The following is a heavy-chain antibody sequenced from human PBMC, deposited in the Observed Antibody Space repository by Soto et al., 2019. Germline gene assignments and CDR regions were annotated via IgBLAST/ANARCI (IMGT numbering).Heavy chain of an antibody. D-gene: IGHD2-21*02. Sequence: QVQLVQSGAEVRNPGASVKVSCKTSRYTFSDYYMHWLRQAPGQGLEWLGYINGKSGGTVYAQKFQGRVTMTRDTSTRTAYMELSGLTSDDTALYYCARPAYCGGDCYYYFDKWGQGTRVTVSS. J-gene: IGHJ4*02. CDR2: INGKSGGT. CDR3: ARPAYCGGDCYYYFDK. CDR1: RYTFSDYY. V-gene: IGHV1-2*02.